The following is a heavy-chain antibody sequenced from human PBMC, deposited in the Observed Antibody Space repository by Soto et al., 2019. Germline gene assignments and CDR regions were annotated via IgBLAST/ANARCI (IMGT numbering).Heavy chain of an antibody. Sequence: GGSLRLSCAASGFSFSDHYMDWVRQAPGRGLEWVSSISSSSSYIYYADSVKGRFTISRDNAKNSLYLQMNSLRAEDTAVYYCARGSGSSDYWGQGTLVTVSS. CDR2: ISSSSSYI. D-gene: IGHD3-10*01. J-gene: IGHJ4*02. CDR1: GFSFSDHY. CDR3: ARGSGSSDY. V-gene: IGHV3-21*01.